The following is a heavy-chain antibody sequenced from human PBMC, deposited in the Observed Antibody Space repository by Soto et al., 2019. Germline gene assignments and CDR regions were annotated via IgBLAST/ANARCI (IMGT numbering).Heavy chain of an antibody. J-gene: IGHJ4*02. D-gene: IGHD3-3*01. Sequence: SETLSLTCTVSGGSISSYYWSWIRQPPGKGLEWIGYIYYSGSTNYNPSLKSRVTISVDTSKNQFSLNLDSVTAADTAVYFCARDFAYFDSWGQGTLVTVSS. V-gene: IGHV4-59*01. CDR3: ARDFAYFDS. CDR2: IYYSGST. CDR1: GGSISSYY.